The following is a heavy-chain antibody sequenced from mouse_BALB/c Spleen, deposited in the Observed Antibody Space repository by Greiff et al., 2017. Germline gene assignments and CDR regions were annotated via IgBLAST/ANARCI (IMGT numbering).Heavy chain of an antibody. Sequence: EVMLVESGGGLVQPGGSRKLSCAASGFTFSSFGMHWVRQAPEKGLEWVAYISSGSSTIYYADTVKGRFTISIDNPKNTLFLQMTSLRSEDTAMYYCARSGDYDGYAMDYWGQGTSVTVAS. CDR2: ISSGSSTI. V-gene: IGHV5-17*02. CDR3: ARSGDYDGYAMDY. J-gene: IGHJ4*01. D-gene: IGHD2-4*01. CDR1: GFTFSSFG.